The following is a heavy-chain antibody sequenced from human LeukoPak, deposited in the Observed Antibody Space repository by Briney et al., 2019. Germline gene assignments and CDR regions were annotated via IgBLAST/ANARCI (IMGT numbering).Heavy chain of an antibody. CDR3: ARGVRNYFM. J-gene: IGHJ4*02. CDR2: INHSGST. CDR1: VGSFSGYY. Sequence: KPSETLSLTCAVYVGSFSGYYWSWIRQPPGKGLEWIGEINHSGSTNYNPSLKSRVTISVDTSKNQFSLKLSSVTAADTAVYYCARGVRNYFMWGQGTLVTVSS. D-gene: IGHD1-7*01. V-gene: IGHV4-34*01.